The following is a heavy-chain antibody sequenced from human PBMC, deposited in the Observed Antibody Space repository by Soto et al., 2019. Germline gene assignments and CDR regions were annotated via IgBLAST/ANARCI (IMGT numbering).Heavy chain of an antibody. CDR2: IYYSGTT. V-gene: IGHV4-39*01. CDR1: GGSISSSSYY. CDR3: ARRIRITMVRGVIRNHNWFDP. J-gene: IGHJ5*02. D-gene: IGHD3-10*01. Sequence: PSETLSLTCTVSGGSISSSSYYWGWIRQTTGKGLECIGSIYYSGTTYYNPSLKSRVTISVDTSKNQFSLKLSSVTAADTAVYYCARRIRITMVRGVIRNHNWFDPWGQGTLVTVSS.